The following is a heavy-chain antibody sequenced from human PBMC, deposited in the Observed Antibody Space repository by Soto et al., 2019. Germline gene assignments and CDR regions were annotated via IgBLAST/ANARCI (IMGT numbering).Heavy chain of an antibody. CDR2: IYYSGST. CDR3: ARGGDIVVVVAATDSYYFDY. J-gene: IGHJ4*02. Sequence: QVQLQESGPGLVKPSETLSLTCTVSGGSISSYYWSWIRQPPGKGLEWIGYIYYSGSTNYNPSLKSRDTISVDTSKNQFSLKLSSVTAADTAVYYCARGGDIVVVVAATDSYYFDYWGQGTLVTVSS. CDR1: GGSISSYY. D-gene: IGHD2-15*01. V-gene: IGHV4-59*01.